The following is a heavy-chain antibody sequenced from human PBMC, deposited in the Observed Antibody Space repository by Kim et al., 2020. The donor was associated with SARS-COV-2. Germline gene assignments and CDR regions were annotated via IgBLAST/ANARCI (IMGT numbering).Heavy chain of an antibody. J-gene: IGHJ3*02. CDR3: ARDTGYNDAFDI. Sequence: KYAQKFQGRATMTRDTSISTAYMELSRLRSDDTAVYYCARDTGYNDAFDIWGQGTMVTVSS. D-gene: IGHD3-9*01. V-gene: IGHV1-2*02.